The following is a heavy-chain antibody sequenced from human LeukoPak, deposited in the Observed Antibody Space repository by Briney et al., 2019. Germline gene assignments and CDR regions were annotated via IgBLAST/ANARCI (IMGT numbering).Heavy chain of an antibody. CDR3: ARDQKLLEAFDI. D-gene: IGHD1-1*01. Sequence: TGGSLRLSCAASGFTFSSYSMNWVRQAPGKGLEWVSSISSSSSYIYYADSVKGRFTISRDNAKNSLYLQMNSLRAEDRAVYYCARDQKLLEAFDIWGQGTMVTVSS. J-gene: IGHJ3*02. CDR1: GFTFSSYS. V-gene: IGHV3-21*01. CDR2: ISSSSSYI.